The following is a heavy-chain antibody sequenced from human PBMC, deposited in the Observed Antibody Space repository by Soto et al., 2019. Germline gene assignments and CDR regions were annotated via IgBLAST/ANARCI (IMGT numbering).Heavy chain of an antibody. Sequence: DSGPTLVNPTQTLTLTCTFSGFSLSTSRVGVGWIRQPPGKALEWLARIYWDDDKRYSPSLTSRLTITKDTSKNQLVLTMTNMDPVDTATYYCAPVSDGSGRSGFAYWGQGTLVTVSS. J-gene: IGHJ4*02. V-gene: IGHV2-5*02. CDR1: GFSLSTSRVG. CDR2: IYWDDDK. D-gene: IGHD3-10*01. CDR3: APVSDGSGRSGFAY.